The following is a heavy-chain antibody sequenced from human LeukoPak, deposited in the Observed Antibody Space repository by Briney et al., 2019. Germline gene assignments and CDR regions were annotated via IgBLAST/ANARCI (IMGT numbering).Heavy chain of an antibody. V-gene: IGHV4-59*01. CDR2: ISDNGST. CDR1: GGSLRSYY. D-gene: IGHD3-9*01. J-gene: IGHJ4*02. CDR3: AGYNYNFLTGFYGMTPFAPALDY. Sequence: PSETLSLTCTVSGGSLRSYYWSWIRQPPGKGLEWIGYISDNGSTEHNPSLKSRVTISTDTSKNHFSLRLSSVTAADTAVYFCAGYNYNFLTGFYGMTPFAPALDYWGQGIRVTVSP.